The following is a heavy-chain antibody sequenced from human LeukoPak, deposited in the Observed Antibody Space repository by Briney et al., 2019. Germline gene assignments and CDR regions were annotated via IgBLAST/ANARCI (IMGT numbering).Heavy chain of an antibody. CDR2: ISGSGST. CDR1: GGSISRVGDY. CDR3: ARVPIIRGVIED. Sequence: SETLSLTCSVSGGSISRVGDYWTWIRQHPEKGLEWIGYISGSGSTYYNPSLRSRVTVSADTSKNQFSLKLTSVTAADTAVFYCARVPIIRGVIEDWGQGTLVSVSS. J-gene: IGHJ4*02. D-gene: IGHD3-10*01. V-gene: IGHV4-31*03.